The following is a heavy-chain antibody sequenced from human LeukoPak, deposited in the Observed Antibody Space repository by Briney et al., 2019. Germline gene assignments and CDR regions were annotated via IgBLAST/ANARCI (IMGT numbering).Heavy chain of an antibody. J-gene: IGHJ1*01. Sequence: HPGGSLRLSCAASGFTFSIYWMSWVRQAPGKGLEWVSAISGSGYTTYYEDSVKGRFAISRDNSKNTLYLQMNSLTVEDTAVYYCAQPPGPNGSGPDAQYFQQWGQGTLVTVSS. CDR3: AQPPGPNGSGPDAQYFQQ. CDR1: GFTFSIYW. D-gene: IGHD3-10*01. CDR2: ISGSGYTT. V-gene: IGHV3-23*01.